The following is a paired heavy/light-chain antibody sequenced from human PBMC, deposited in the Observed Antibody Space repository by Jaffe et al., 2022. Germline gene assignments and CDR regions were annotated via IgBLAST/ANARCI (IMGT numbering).Heavy chain of an antibody. D-gene: IGHD3-16*01. CDR3: TREFDDANAYRVEFAP. Sequence: EVRLVESGGGLVQPGRSLRLSCTASGFTFGDYGVSWVRQAPGKGLEWAGILRSRPYGGTTDYAASVKGRFSISTDDSKTIAYLQMNSLTTEDTGVYYCTREFDDANAYRVEFAPWGQGTLVTVSS. V-gene: IGHV3-49*04. J-gene: IGHJ5*02. CDR1: GFTFGDYG. CDR2: LRSRPYGGTT.
Light chain of an antibody. J-gene: IGKJ2*01. V-gene: IGKV3-20*01. CDR1: QSLISGY. CDR3: QQYVRSPHT. Sequence: EIVLTQSPGTLSLSPGERATLSCRASQSLISGYLAWFQQKPGQAPRLLIYGTSRRATGIPDRFSGSGSGTDFTLSISRLEPEDFAVYYCQQYVRSPHTFGQGTKLEIK. CDR2: GTS.